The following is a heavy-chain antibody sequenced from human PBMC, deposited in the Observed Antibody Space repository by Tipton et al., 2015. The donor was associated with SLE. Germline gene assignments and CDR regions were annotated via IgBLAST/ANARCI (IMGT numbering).Heavy chain of an antibody. CDR3: AKSSGGGMRQYFDY. D-gene: IGHD2-15*01. Sequence: SLRLSCAASGFTFSSYAMHWVRQAPGKGLEWVAVISYDGSNKYYADSVKGRFTISRDNAKNSLYLQMNSLRAEDMALYYCAKSSGGGMRQYFDYWGQGTLVTVSS. CDR1: GFTFSSYA. J-gene: IGHJ4*02. CDR2: ISYDGSNK. V-gene: IGHV3-30-3*01.